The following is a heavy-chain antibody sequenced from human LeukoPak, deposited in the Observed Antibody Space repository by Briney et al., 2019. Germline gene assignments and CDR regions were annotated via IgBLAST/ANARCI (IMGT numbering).Heavy chain of an antibody. CDR3: ARDSFSGSSLDY. J-gene: IGHJ4*02. V-gene: IGHV3-20*04. Sequence: GGSLRLSCAASGFTFDEYGMSWVRQAPGKGMEWVSSINWDGGSTAYADSVQGRFTISRDNAKNSLHLQMKSLRAEDTALYYCARDSFSGSSLDYWGQGTLVTVSS. D-gene: IGHD1-26*01. CDR1: GFTFDEYG. CDR2: INWDGGST.